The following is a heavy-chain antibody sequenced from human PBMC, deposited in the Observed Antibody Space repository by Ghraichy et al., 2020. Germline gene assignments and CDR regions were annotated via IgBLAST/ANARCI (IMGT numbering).Heavy chain of an antibody. CDR3: AKHVTAAGSGLGF. D-gene: IGHD6-13*01. V-gene: IGHV3-23*01. CDR1: GFTFSNYA. CDR2: LSDSGGST. J-gene: IGHJ4*02. Sequence: GGSLRLSCAASGFTFSNYAMSWVRQAPGKGLEWVSTLSDSGGSTYFADSVKGRFSISRDNSKNTLYLQMNSLRAEDTAVYYCAKHVTAAGSGLGFWGQGTLVTVSS.